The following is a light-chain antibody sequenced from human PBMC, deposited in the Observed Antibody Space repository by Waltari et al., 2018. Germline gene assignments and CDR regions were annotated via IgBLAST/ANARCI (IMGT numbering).Light chain of an antibody. CDR1: QSVSSD. CDR2: GAS. J-gene: IGKJ2*01. V-gene: IGKV3-15*01. Sequence: EIVITPSPATLSVSPGERATLACRASQSVSSDLAWYQQKPGQAPRLLIYGASTRATGIPARFSGSGSATEFTLTISSLQSEDFAIYYCQQYNEWPPYTFGQGTKLEIK. CDR3: QQYNEWPPYT.